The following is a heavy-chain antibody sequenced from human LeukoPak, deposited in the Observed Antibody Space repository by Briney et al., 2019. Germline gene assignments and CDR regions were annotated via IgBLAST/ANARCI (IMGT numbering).Heavy chain of an antibody. CDR2: IRSKIYGGTT. D-gene: IGHD5-12*01. CDR3: VRYSGDADY. V-gene: IGHV3-49*03. CDR1: GFTFDNYA. Sequence: PGRSLRLPCTASGFTFDNYAMSWFRQAPGKGLEWVGFIRSKIYGGTTEYAASVKGRFTISRDDSKSIAYLQMTSLKSEDTAVYYCVRYSGDADYWGQGTLVTVSS. J-gene: IGHJ4*02.